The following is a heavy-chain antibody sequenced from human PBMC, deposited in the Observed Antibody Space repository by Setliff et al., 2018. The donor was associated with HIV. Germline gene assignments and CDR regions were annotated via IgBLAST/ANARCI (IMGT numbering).Heavy chain of an antibody. D-gene: IGHD5-12*01. Sequence: SETLSLTCDVSGFSISSRYYWGWIRRPPGKGLEWIGSMYYSGSTYYNPSLKSRVTISVDTSKKQFSLKLRSVTAADTAVYYCARRRDGYNSAPWRNDYWGQGTLVTVSS. V-gene: IGHV4-38-2*01. CDR2: MYYSGST. CDR1: GFSISSRYY. CDR3: ARRRDGYNSAPWRNDY. J-gene: IGHJ4*02.